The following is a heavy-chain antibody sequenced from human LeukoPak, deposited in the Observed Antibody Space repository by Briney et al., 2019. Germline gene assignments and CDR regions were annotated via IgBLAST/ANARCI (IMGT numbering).Heavy chain of an antibody. CDR1: GFTVSSNY. J-gene: IGHJ4*02. V-gene: IGHV3-30*18. CDR3: AKPRYGLAAAGIPGY. Sequence: GGSLRLSCAASGFTVSSNYMSWVRQAPGKGLEWVAVISYDGSNKYYADSVKGRFTISRDNSKNTLYLQMNSLRAEDTAVYYCAKPRYGLAAAGIPGYWGQGTLVTVSS. D-gene: IGHD6-13*01. CDR2: ISYDGSNK.